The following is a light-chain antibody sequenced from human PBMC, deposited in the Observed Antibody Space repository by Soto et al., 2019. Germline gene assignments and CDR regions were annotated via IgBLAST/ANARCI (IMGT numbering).Light chain of an antibody. V-gene: IGKV1-5*03. J-gene: IGKJ1*01. CDR2: KAS. CDR1: QSIDSW. Sequence: GDSVTITCRASQSIDSWLAWYQRKAGKAPKLLIYKASSLESGVPSRFSGSGSGTEFTLTISSLQPDDFATYYCQQYNSYSRMFGQGTKVEMK. CDR3: QQYNSYSRM.